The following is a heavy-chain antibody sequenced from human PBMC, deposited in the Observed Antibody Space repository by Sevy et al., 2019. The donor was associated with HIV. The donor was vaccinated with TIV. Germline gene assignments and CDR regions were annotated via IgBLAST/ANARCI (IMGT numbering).Heavy chain of an antibody. CDR1: GGSISSYY. D-gene: IGHD3-9*01. V-gene: IGHV4-59*13. CDR2: IHYRGRT. CDR3: ARYDILTGHSDVFDI. Sequence: SETLSLTCTVSGGSISSYYWSWIRQPPGKGLEWIGHIHYRGRTTYNPSLKSRVTISVDTSKIHFSLRLNFVTAADTAVYCCARYDILTGHSDVFDIWGQGTMVTVSS. J-gene: IGHJ3*02.